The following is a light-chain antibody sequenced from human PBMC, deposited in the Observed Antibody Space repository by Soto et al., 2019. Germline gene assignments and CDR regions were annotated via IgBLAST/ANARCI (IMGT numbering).Light chain of an antibody. CDR1: QSVTYN. V-gene: IGKV3-15*01. J-gene: IGKJ4*01. CDR3: QPYKNWPPLT. Sequence: EIVMTQSPATLSVSPGETATLSCRASQSVTYNLAWYQQKPGQGPRLLIYGAFTRATGNTARFSSSGSGTEFTLTISSLQSEDFAVYYCQPYKNWPPLTFGGGTKVAIK. CDR2: GAF.